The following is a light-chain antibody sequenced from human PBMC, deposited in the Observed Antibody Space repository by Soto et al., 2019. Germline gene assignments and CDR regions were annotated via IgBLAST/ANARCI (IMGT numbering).Light chain of an antibody. CDR2: EVS. J-gene: IGLJ1*01. V-gene: IGLV2-23*02. CDR1: SSDVGSYNL. CDR3: CSYAGSSTYV. Sequence: QSVLTQPASVSGSPGQSITISCTGTSSDVGSYNLVSWYQQHPGKAPKLMIYEVSKRPSGVFNRFSGSKSGNTAPLTISGLQAEDEADYYCCSYAGSSTYVFGTGTKVTVL.